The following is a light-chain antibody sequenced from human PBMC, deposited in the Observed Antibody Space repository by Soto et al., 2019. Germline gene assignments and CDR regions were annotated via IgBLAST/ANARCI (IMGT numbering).Light chain of an antibody. J-gene: IGKJ3*01. CDR2: YAS. V-gene: IGKV3-15*01. Sequence: EVVMTQSPATLSVSPGERVNLSCRASVSVHRNLAWYQPKPGQGPSVLIYYASTRATGVPDRFTGSGSGKEFTLTISSLQSEVFGVYHCQHYSNWPPIFGARTKVEIQ. CDR1: VSVHRN. CDR3: QHYSNWPPI.